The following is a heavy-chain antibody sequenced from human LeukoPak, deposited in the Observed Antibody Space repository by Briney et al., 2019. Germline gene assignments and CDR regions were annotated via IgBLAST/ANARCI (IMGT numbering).Heavy chain of an antibody. V-gene: IGHV3-23*01. Sequence: GGSLRLSCAASGFTFSDYAMSWVRQALGKGLSWVSVISGSGVSTYNADSVKGRFTISRDNYRNTVDLQMNSLRAEDAAVYYCAKSLAFAATGGGMDVWGQGTTVTVSS. CDR1: GFTFSDYA. CDR3: AKSLAFAATGGGMDV. D-gene: IGHD2-15*01. J-gene: IGHJ6*02. CDR2: ISGSGVST.